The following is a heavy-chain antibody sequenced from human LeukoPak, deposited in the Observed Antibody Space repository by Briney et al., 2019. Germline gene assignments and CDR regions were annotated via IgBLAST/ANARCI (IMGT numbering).Heavy chain of an antibody. Sequence: ASVKVSCKVSGYTLTQLAMHWVRQAPGKGLEWMGGFDPEDGETVYAQKFQDRVAMTGDTSTDTANMELTSLASEDTAVYYCATQARGYFYYWGQGTLVTVSS. CDR3: ATQARGYFYY. J-gene: IGHJ4*02. V-gene: IGHV1-24*01. CDR2: FDPEDGET. CDR1: GYTLTQLA.